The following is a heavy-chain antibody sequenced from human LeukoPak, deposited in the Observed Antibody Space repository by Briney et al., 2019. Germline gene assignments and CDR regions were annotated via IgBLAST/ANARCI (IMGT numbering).Heavy chain of an antibody. J-gene: IGHJ5*02. Sequence: ASVKVSCKSSGYTFTSYGISWVRQAPGQGLEWMGWISAYSGNTNYAQTLQGRVTMTTDTSTSTAYMELRSLRADDTAVYYCARGPDLSGSYHNWFDPWGQGTLVTVSS. V-gene: IGHV1-18*01. CDR3: ARGPDLSGSYHNWFDP. D-gene: IGHD1-26*01. CDR1: GYTFTSYG. CDR2: ISAYSGNT.